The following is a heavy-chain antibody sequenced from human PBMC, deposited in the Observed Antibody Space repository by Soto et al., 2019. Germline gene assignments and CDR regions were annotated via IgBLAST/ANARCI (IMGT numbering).Heavy chain of an antibody. D-gene: IGHD3-10*01. CDR2: IYHSGTT. V-gene: IGHV4-31*03. CDR3: ARENNVLPGGYFDY. Sequence: PSETLSLTCTVSGGSISSGGYYWSWIRQHPGKGLEWIGYIYHSGTTYYNPSLKSRVTISVDTSKNQFSLKLTSVTAADTAVYYCARENNVLPGGYFDYWGQGTLVTVSS. J-gene: IGHJ4*02. CDR1: GGSISSGGYY.